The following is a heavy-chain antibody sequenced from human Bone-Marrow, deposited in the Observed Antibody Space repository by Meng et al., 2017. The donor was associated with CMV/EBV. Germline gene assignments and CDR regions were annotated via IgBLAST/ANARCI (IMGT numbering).Heavy chain of an antibody. D-gene: IGHD3-16*01. CDR1: GCTLGSYA. CDR3: AQTQKRGAEVLGAFDI. CDR2: ISGSGGST. V-gene: IGHV3-23*01. Sequence: GCTLGSYAMSRGRQAPGKGLEWVSAISGSGGSTYYADSVKSRFTISRDNSKNTLYLQMNSLRAEDTAVYYCAQTQKRGAEVLGAFDIWGQGTMVTVSS. J-gene: IGHJ3*02.